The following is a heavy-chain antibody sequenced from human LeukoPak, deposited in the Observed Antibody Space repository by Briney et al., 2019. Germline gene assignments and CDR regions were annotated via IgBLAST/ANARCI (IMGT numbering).Heavy chain of an antibody. D-gene: IGHD6-13*01. CDR1: GGSISSGSYY. Sequence: PSQTLSLTCTVSGGSISSGSYYWSWIRQPAGKGLEWIGRIYTSGSTNYNPSLKSRVTISVDTSKNQFSLKLSSVTAADTAVYYCARVYYSNSYDYWYFDLWGRGTLVTVSS. V-gene: IGHV4-61*02. J-gene: IGHJ2*01. CDR2: IYTSGST. CDR3: ARVYYSNSYDYWYFDL.